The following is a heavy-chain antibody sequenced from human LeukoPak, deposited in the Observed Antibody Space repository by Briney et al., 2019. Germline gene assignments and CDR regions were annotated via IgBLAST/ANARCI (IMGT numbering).Heavy chain of an antibody. CDR3: ARFEHCSGGSCQLNAFDI. CDR1: GFTFSSYT. CDR2: ISNSGGTR. Sequence: GGSLRLSCAASGFTFSSYTMNWVRQAAGKGLEWVSYISNSGGTRFYADSVKGRFTISRDNAENSLYLQMNSLRAEDTAVYFCARFEHCSGGSCQLNAFDIWGQGTMVTVSS. D-gene: IGHD2-15*01. V-gene: IGHV3-48*01. J-gene: IGHJ3*02.